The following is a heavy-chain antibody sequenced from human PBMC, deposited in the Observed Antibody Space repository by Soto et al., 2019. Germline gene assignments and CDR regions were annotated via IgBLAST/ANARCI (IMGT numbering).Heavy chain of an antibody. CDR1: GFTFSTYA. Sequence: EVQLLESGGGLVQPGGSLRLSCAASGFTFSTYAMNWVRQAPGKGLEWVSTISVSGGSTYYADSVEGRFTISRDNSRNTVHLEMDRLRAEDTAIYYWPTRHLPYWYYGNCNPFDFWGQGTLVTVSS. J-gene: IGHJ4*02. V-gene: IGHV3-23*01. CDR3: PTRHLPYWYYGNCNPFDF. CDR2: ISVSGGST. D-gene: IGHD3-16*01.